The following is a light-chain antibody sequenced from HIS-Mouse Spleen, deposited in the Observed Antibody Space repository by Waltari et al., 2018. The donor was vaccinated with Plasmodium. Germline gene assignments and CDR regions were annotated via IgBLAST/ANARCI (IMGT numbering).Light chain of an antibody. CDR2: DAS. CDR3: QQYDNLPLT. J-gene: IGKJ4*01. CDR1: QDISNY. V-gene: IGKV1-33*01. Sequence: DIQTTQSPPSLSASVGDRVTITCQASQDISNYLNWYQQKPGKAPKLLIYDASNLETGVPSRFSGSGSGTDFTFTISSLQPEDIATYYCQQYDNLPLTFGGGTKVEIK.